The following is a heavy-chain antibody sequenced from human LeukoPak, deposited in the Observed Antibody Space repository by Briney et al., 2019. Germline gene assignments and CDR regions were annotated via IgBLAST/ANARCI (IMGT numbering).Heavy chain of an antibody. J-gene: IGHJ4*02. Sequence: PGGSLRLSCAASGLTFDDYAMHWVRHAAGRGMEWVSSISWNSGTIDYADSVNGPFSTSRANSNISLYLQMSSLRAEDTAFYYCAKSPGYDPGILYYFDYWSQGTLVTVSS. CDR1: GLTFDDYA. V-gene: IGHV3-9*01. CDR3: AKSPGYDPGILYYFDY. CDR2: ISWNSGTI. D-gene: IGHD5-12*01.